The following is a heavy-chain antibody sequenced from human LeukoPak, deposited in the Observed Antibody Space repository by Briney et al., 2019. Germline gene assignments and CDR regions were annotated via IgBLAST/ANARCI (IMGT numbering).Heavy chain of an antibody. J-gene: IGHJ4*02. CDR3: AKDERGYDCYFDH. V-gene: IGHV3-23*01. Sequence: GGSLRLSCAASGFTFSSYAMSWVRQAPGKGLEWVSSVSGSGSHTYYADSVKGRFTISRDNSKNTLYLQMDSLRAEDAAVYYCAKDERGYDCYFDHWGQGALVTVSS. D-gene: IGHD5-12*01. CDR2: VSGSGSHT. CDR1: GFTFSSYA.